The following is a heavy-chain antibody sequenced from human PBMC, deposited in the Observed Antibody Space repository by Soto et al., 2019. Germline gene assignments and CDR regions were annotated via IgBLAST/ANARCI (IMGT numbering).Heavy chain of an antibody. CDR3: AREAGGYDFWSGYYFGFDT. D-gene: IGHD3-3*01. Sequence: DTLSLTCTVSGGSISSYYWSWIRQPPGKGLEWIGYIYYSGSTNYNPSLKSRVTISVDTSKNQFSLKLSSVTAADTAVYYCAREAGGYDFWSGYYFGFDTGGPGTLVTVSS. J-gene: IGHJ5*02. V-gene: IGHV4-59*01. CDR2: IYYSGST. CDR1: GGSISSYY.